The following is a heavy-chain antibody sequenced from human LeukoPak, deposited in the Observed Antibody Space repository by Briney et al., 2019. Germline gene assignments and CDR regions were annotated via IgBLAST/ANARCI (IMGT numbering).Heavy chain of an antibody. J-gene: IGHJ6*02. CDR3: ARDPYSSGWKPGYGMDV. D-gene: IGHD6-19*01. CDR2: IRSSSSYI. Sequence: GGSLRLSCAASGFTFSSYSMNWVRQAPGKGLEWVSSIRSSSSYIYYADSVKGRFTISRDNAKNSLYLQMNSLRAEDTAVYYCARDPYSSGWKPGYGMDVWGQGTTVTVSS. CDR1: GFTFSSYS. V-gene: IGHV3-21*01.